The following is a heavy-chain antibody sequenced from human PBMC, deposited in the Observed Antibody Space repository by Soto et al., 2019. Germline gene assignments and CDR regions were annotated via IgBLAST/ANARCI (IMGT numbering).Heavy chain of an antibody. CDR1: GFTFSTYA. CDR2: ISSSSATI. J-gene: IGHJ4*02. D-gene: IGHD2-21*01. CDR3: ARGPRIKSPKFPFDY. V-gene: IGHV3-48*02. Sequence: GGSLRLSCAASGFTFSTYALNWLRQAPGKGLEWLSYISSSSATIYYADSVKGRFTISGDNARNSVFLQMNSLRDEDTAVYFCARGPRIKSPKFPFDYWGPGTLVTVSS.